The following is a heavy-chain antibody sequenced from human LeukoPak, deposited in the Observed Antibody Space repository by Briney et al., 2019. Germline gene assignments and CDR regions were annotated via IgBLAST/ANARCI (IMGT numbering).Heavy chain of an antibody. J-gene: IGHJ3*02. CDR2: IYYSGST. V-gene: IGHV4-59*08. CDR3: ARRSYYYDSSGYYPFDAFDI. D-gene: IGHD3-22*01. CDR1: GGSISSYY. Sequence: PSETLSLTCTVSGGSISSYYWSWIRQPPGKGLEWIGYIYYSGSTNYNPSLKSRVTISVDTSKNQFSLKPSSVTAADTAVYYCARRSYYYDSSGYYPFDAFDIWGQGSMVTVSS.